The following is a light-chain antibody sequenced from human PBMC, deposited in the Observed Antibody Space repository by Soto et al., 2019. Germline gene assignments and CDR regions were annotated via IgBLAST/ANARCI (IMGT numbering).Light chain of an antibody. CDR2: GAS. V-gene: IGKV3-20*01. J-gene: IGKJ2*01. CDR1: QSVSSSY. CDR3: QQYGSSRYT. Sequence: EIVLTQSPGTLSLSPGDGATLSCRASQSVSSSYLAWYQQKPGQAPKLLIYGASRRATGIPDRFSGSGSGTDFTLTISRLEPDDVAVYYCQQYGSSRYTFGQGTKLEIK.